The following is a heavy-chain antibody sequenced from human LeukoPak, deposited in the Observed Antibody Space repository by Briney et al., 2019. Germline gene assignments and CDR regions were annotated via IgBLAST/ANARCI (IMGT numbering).Heavy chain of an antibody. D-gene: IGHD2-2*01. J-gene: IGHJ3*02. Sequence: GGSLRLSCAASGFTFRSYAMSWVRQAPGKGLEWVSSISSSSSYIYYADSVKGRFTISRDNAKNSLYLQMNSLRAEDTAVYYCATIDFIVVVPTLKVGDAFDIWGQGTMVTVSS. CDR2: ISSSSSYI. CDR3: ATIDFIVVVPTLKVGDAFDI. CDR1: GFTFRSYA. V-gene: IGHV3-21*01.